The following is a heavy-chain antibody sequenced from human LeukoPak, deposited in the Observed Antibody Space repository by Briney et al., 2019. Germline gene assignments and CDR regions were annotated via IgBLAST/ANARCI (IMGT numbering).Heavy chain of an antibody. V-gene: IGHV3-74*03. CDR1: GFTFSNYW. Sequence: SGGSLRLSCAASGFTFSNYWLHWVRQAPGKGLVWVSRINRDGSTTKYADSVKGRFTVPRDNAKNTLNLQMNSLRAEDTAVYYCARDKKSGESSEIDYWGQGTLVTVSS. D-gene: IGHD3-10*01. CDR3: ARDKKSGESSEIDY. CDR2: INRDGSTT. J-gene: IGHJ4*02.